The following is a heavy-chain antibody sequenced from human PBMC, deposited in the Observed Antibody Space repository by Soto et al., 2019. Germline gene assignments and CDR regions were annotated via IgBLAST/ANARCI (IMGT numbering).Heavy chain of an antibody. V-gene: IGHV2-70*01. D-gene: IGHD3-10*01. CDR3: ARGSITIVRGVIDWFEP. CDR1: GFSLRTSGMC. J-gene: IGHJ5*02. Sequence: SGPTLVNPTQTLTLTCTFSGFSLRTSGMCVSWIRQPPGKALEWLALIVWDDDKYYSTSLKTRLTISKDTSKNKRVLTMTNMDPVDTATYYCARGSITIVRGVIDWFEPWEQGTLVTVSS. CDR2: IVWDDDK.